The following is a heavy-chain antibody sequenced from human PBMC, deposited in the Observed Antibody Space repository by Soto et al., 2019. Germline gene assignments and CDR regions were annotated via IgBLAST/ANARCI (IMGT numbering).Heavy chain of an antibody. CDR1: GGTFSSYA. Sequence: SVKVSCKASGGTFSSYAISWVRQAPGQGLEWRGGIIPIFGTANYAQKFQGRVTITADESTSTAYMELSSMRSEDTAVYYCARVKAXMTTVIQFEYYYYGMDVWGQGTTVTVSS. V-gene: IGHV1-69*13. D-gene: IGHD4-17*01. CDR3: ARVKAXMTTVIQFEYYYYGMDV. J-gene: IGHJ6*02. CDR2: IIPIFGTA.